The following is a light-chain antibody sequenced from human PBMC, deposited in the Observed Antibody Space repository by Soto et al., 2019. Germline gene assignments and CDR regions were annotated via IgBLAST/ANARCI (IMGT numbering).Light chain of an antibody. CDR2: DAS. J-gene: IGKJ1*01. V-gene: IGKV3-11*01. CDR3: QQDYNWCM. Sequence: EIVLTQSPATLSLSPGERATLSCRASQSVSSYLAWYQKKPGQAPRLLIYDASNRATAIPTQFSGSGSGTDFTRTSSSLESEDFGVYYFQQDYNWCMFGQGTKVDIK. CDR1: QSVSSY.